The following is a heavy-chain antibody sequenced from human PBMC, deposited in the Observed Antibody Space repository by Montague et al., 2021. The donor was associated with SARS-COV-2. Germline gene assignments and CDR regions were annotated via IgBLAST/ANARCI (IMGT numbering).Heavy chain of an antibody. Sequence: SETLSLTCTVSGASMRSYNWTWVRQSPGKGLEWIWYTYYSGSTSYAPSLKSRLTMTVDMSANQVSLTLMSVTAADSAVYYCARVEGVIGGITHFDYWGQGFLVSVSS. D-gene: IGHD2-21*01. CDR1: GASMRSYN. J-gene: IGHJ4*02. V-gene: IGHV4-59*01. CDR2: TYYSGST. CDR3: ARVEGVIGGITHFDY.